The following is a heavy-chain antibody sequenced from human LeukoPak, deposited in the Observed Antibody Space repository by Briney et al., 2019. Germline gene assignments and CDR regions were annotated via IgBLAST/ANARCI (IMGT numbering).Heavy chain of an antibody. J-gene: IGHJ4*02. CDR2: IKSKTDGGTT. CDR1: GFTFSNAW. CDR3: TTDLDLLLWFGELFGN. Sequence: GGSLRLPCAASGFTFSNAWMSWVRQAPGRGLEWVGRIKSKTDGGTTDYAAPVKGRFTISRDDSKNTLYLQMNSLKTEDTAVYYCTTDLDLLLWFGELFGNWGQGTLVSVSS. V-gene: IGHV3-15*01. D-gene: IGHD3-10*01.